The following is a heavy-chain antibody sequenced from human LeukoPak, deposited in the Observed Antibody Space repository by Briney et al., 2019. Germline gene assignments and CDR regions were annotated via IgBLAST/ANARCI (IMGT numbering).Heavy chain of an antibody. Sequence: SETLSLTCSVSGGSIRSYYWSWIRQPPGKGLEWIGYIYNTGSTNYNPSLKSRVTISVDPSKNQFSLKLSSVTAADTAVYYCARDVPTYYDYVWGSYRYLRAFDIWGQGTMVTVSS. V-gene: IGHV4-59*01. CDR3: ARDVPTYYDYVWGSYRYLRAFDI. J-gene: IGHJ3*02. CDR1: GGSIRSYY. CDR2: IYNTGST. D-gene: IGHD3-16*02.